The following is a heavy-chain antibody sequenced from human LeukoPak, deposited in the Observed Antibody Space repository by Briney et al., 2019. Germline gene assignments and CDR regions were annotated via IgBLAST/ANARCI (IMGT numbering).Heavy chain of an antibody. Sequence: GASVKVSCKASGYTFTSYYMHWVRQAPGQGLEWMGIINPSGGSTSYAQKFQGRVTMTRDTSISTAYMELSRLRSDDTAVYYCARSRRVGATTPDYWGQGTLVTVSS. CDR2: INPSGGST. CDR1: GYTFTSYY. V-gene: IGHV1-46*01. J-gene: IGHJ4*02. CDR3: ARSRRVGATTPDY. D-gene: IGHD1-26*01.